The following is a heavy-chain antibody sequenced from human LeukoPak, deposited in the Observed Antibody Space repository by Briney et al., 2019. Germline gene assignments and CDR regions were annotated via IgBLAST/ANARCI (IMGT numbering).Heavy chain of an antibody. V-gene: IGHV4-38-2*02. CDR3: AREAYSGVGRDPYNFWYFDL. CDR1: GYSISSGYY. J-gene: IGHJ2*01. CDR2: IFHTGST. Sequence: PSETLSLTCTVSGYSISSGYYWAWIRQPPGKGLEWIGSIFHTGSTYHNPSLKSRVTISVDTSKNQFSLNLSSVTAADTAVYYCAREAYSGVGRDPYNFWYFDLWGRGTLVTVSS. D-gene: IGHD5-24*01.